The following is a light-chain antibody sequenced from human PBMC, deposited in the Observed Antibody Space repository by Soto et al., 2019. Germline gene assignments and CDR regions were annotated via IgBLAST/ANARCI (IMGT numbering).Light chain of an antibody. CDR1: SSNVGAGHD. CDR2: GNN. Sequence: QSVLTQPPSVSGAPGQSVTIYCTWSSSNVGAGHDIHWYQHLPGTAPKLLIFGNNNRPSGVPDRFSGSRSGTSGSLAITGLVAEDEADYYCQSYDSSLSGWVFGGGTKVTV. CDR3: QSYDSSLSGWV. J-gene: IGLJ3*02. V-gene: IGLV1-40*01.